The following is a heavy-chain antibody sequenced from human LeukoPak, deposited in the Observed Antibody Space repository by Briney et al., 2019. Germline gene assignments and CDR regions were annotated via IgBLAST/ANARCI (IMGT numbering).Heavy chain of an antibody. J-gene: IGHJ4*02. V-gene: IGHV3-66*01. CDR3: ARGLFDGSGFLGF. CDR1: GFTVSRNY. D-gene: IGHD3-3*01. Sequence: GGSLRLSCAASGFTVSRNYVSWVRQAPGKGLEWGSTIYSGGSIHYRDSVKGRFTISRDSDTNKVFLQMNRLRAEDTAVYYCARGLFDGSGFLGFWGQGTRVTVSS. CDR2: IYSGGSI.